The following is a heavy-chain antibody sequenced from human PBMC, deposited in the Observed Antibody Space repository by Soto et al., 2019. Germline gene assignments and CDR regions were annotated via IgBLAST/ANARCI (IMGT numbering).Heavy chain of an antibody. J-gene: IGHJ4*02. Sequence: EVHLVESGGDLVQPGGSLRLSCAASGFTFSSYWMHWVRQAPGKGLVWVSRINSDGTGITYADSVKGRFTISRDGAKNTLYLQMNSLRPEDTAVYYCANILLYYWGQGTLVTVSS. D-gene: IGHD3-10*01. CDR1: GFTFSSYW. CDR2: INSDGTGI. V-gene: IGHV3-74*03. CDR3: ANILLYY.